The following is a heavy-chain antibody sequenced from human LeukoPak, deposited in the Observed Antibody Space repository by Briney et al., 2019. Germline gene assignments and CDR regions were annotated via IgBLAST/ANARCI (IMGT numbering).Heavy chain of an antibody. CDR2: IYSGGST. Sequence: ETLSLTCTVSGGSISSGGYHWSWVRQAPGKGLEWVSVIYSGGSTYYADSVKGRFTISRHNSKNTLYLQMNSLRAEDTAVYYCARTYGDYWGQGTLVTVSS. D-gene: IGHD4-17*01. CDR3: ARTYGDY. CDR1: GGSISSGGYH. V-gene: IGHV3-53*04. J-gene: IGHJ4*02.